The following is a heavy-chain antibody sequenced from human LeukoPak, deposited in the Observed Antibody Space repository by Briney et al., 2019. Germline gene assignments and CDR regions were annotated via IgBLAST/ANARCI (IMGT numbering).Heavy chain of an antibody. D-gene: IGHD3-10*01. J-gene: IGHJ4*02. CDR2: ISYDGSNK. Sequence: GRSLRLSCAASGFTFSSYAMHWVRQAPGKGLEWVAVISYDGSNKYYADSVKGRFTISRDNSKNTLYLQMNSLRAEDTAVYYCAKASAPMVRGVINPQPDYWGQGTLVTVSS. CDR1: GFTFSSYA. V-gene: IGHV3-30*04. CDR3: AKASAPMVRGVINPQPDY.